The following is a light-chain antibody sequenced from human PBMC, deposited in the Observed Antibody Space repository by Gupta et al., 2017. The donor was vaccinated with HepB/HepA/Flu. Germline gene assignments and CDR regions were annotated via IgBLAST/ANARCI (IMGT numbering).Light chain of an antibody. Sequence: DIQMTQSPSSLSASVGDGVTITCRASQGISNYLAWFQQKPGKAPKSLIYAASSLQSGVPSKFSGSGSGTDFTLTSSLQPEDFATYYCQQYNSYPLTFGGGTKVEIK. CDR1: QGISNY. V-gene: IGKV1-16*02. CDR3: QQYNSYPLT. CDR2: AAS. J-gene: IGKJ4*01.